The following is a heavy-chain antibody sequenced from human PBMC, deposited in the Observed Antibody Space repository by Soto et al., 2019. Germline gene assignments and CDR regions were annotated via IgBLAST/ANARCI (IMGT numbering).Heavy chain of an antibody. Sequence: AGGSLRLSCVASGFDSSKFAMSWVRQAPGKGLEWVSALSGTGDSRDYASSVQGRFTISRDDSRATLYLQMSSLRAEDTAVYYCAKDSGNYGSGSFSHWGQGTLVTVSS. CDR2: LSGTGDSR. CDR1: GFDSSKFA. V-gene: IGHV3-23*01. D-gene: IGHD3-10*01. J-gene: IGHJ4*02. CDR3: AKDSGNYGSGSFSH.